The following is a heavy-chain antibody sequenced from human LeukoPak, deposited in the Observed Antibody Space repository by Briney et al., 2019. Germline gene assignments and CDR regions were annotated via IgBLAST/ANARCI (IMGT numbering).Heavy chain of an antibody. D-gene: IGHD7-27*01. Sequence: GASVKVSCKASGYTFTGYYMHWVRQAPGQGLEWLGWINPNIAATNYAQKFQGRVTMTRDTSISTAYMELSRLRSDDTAVYYCARSTGDWYFDLWGRGTLVTVSS. V-gene: IGHV1-2*02. CDR2: INPNIAAT. CDR3: ARSTGDWYFDL. CDR1: GYTFTGYY. J-gene: IGHJ2*01.